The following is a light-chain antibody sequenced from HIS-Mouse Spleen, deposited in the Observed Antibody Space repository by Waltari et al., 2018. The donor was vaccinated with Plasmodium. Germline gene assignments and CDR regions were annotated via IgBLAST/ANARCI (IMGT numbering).Light chain of an antibody. J-gene: IGKJ3*01. Sequence: EIVITQSPATLAVSPGERATPSCRASQSVSSNLAWYQQKPGQAPRLLIYGASTRATGIPDRFSGSGSGTEFTLTISSLQSEDFAVYYCQQYNNWSFTFGPGTKVDIK. V-gene: IGKV3-15*01. CDR2: GAS. CDR1: QSVSSN. CDR3: QQYNNWSFT.